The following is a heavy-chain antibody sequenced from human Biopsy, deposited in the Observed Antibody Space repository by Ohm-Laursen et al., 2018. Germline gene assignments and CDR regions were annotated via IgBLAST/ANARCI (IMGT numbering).Heavy chain of an antibody. CDR3: ARSVDITVVRGYYFDF. CDR1: GGPFSGYF. J-gene: IGHJ4*02. CDR2: IDHTGGT. D-gene: IGHD3-10*01. Sequence: SETLSLTCAVYGGPFSGYFWTWIRQAPGKGLEWIGEIDHTGGTNYNPSLESRVNISQDRSKNQFSLRLDSVTAADTAVYYCARSVDITVVRGYYFDFWGQGTLVTVSS. V-gene: IGHV4-34*01.